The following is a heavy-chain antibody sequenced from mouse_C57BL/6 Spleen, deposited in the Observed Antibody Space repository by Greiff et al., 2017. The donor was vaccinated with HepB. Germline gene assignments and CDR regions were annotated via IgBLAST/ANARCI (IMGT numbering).Heavy chain of an antibody. CDR2: IDPSDSET. V-gene: IGHV1-52*01. CDR1: GYTFTSYW. D-gene: IGHD1-1*01. CDR3: ARMDYGSRDWYFDV. J-gene: IGHJ1*03. Sequence: QSCKASGYTFTSYWMHWVKQRPIQGLEWIGNIDPSDSETHYNQKFKDKATLTVDKSSSTAYMQLSSLTSEDSAVYYCARMDYGSRDWYFDVWGTGTTVTVSS.